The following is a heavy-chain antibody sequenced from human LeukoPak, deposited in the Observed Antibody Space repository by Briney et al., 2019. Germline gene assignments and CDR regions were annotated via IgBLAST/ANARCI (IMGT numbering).Heavy chain of an antibody. D-gene: IGHD6-13*01. CDR2: ISSSSSYI. CDR3: ARGSTPSIAAAGPYYYYYGMDV. CDR1: GFTFSSYS. Sequence: GGSLRLSCAASGFTFSSYSMNWVRQAPGKGLEWVSSISSSSSYIYYADSVKGRFTISRDNAKNSLYLQMNSLRAEDTAVYYCARGSTPSIAAAGPYYYYYGMDVWGQGTTVTVSS. J-gene: IGHJ6*02. V-gene: IGHV3-21*01.